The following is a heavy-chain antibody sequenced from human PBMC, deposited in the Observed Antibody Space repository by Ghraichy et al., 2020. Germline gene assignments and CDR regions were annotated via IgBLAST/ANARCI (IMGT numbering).Heavy chain of an antibody. Sequence: GSLNISCKGSGYRFTSYWIGWVRQMPGKGLEWMGIIYPDDSHIRYSPSFQGQVTISADKSISTAYLQWSSLKASDTAMYYCARLQFVLDDAFDIWGQGTMVTVSS. J-gene: IGHJ3*02. V-gene: IGHV5-51*01. CDR2: IYPDDSHI. CDR1: GYRFTSYW. CDR3: ARLQFVLDDAFDI. D-gene: IGHD2-21*01.